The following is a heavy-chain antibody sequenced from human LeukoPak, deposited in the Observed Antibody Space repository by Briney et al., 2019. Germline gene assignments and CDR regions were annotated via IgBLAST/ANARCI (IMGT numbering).Heavy chain of an antibody. CDR3: ARESKESGYCSGGSCYDGALY. V-gene: IGHV3-66*02. D-gene: IGHD2-15*01. CDR1: GFTVSSNY. J-gene: IGHJ4*02. Sequence: PGGSLRLSCAASGFTVSSNYMSWVRQAPGKGLEWVSVTYSGGSTYYADSVKGRFTISRDNSKNTLYLQMNSLRAEDTAVYYCARESKESGYCSGGSCYDGALYWGQGTLVTVSS. CDR2: TYSGGST.